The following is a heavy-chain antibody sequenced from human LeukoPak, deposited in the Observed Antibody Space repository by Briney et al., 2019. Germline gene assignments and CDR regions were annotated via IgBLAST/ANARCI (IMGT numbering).Heavy chain of an antibody. CDR2: INHSGST. Sequence: TSETLSLTCAVYGGSSSGYYWSWIRQPPGKGLEWIGEINHSGSTNYNPSLKSRVTISVDTSKNQFSLKLSSVTAADTAVYYCARDRNRYYDFWSGRNWFDPWGQGTLVTVSS. J-gene: IGHJ5*02. CDR3: ARDRNRYYDFWSGRNWFDP. V-gene: IGHV4-34*01. CDR1: GGSSSGYY. D-gene: IGHD3-3*01.